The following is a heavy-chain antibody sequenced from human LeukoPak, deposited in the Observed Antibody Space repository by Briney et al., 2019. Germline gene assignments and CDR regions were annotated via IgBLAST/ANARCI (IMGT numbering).Heavy chain of an antibody. CDR2: IYYSGST. J-gene: IGHJ5*02. D-gene: IGHD5-12*01. CDR1: GGSISSSSYY. Sequence: PSETLSLTCSVFGGSISSSSYYWGWIRQPPGKGLEWIGSIYYSGSTYYNPSLKSRVTISIDTSKNQFSLKLSSVTAADTVVYYCARHVDGRSWFDPWGQGTLVTVSS. V-gene: IGHV4-39*01. CDR3: ARHVDGRSWFDP.